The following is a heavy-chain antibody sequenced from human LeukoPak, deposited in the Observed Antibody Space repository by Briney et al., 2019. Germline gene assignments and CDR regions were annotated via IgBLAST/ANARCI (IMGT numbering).Heavy chain of an antibody. CDR3: TTWYGGIRES. D-gene: IGHD1-26*01. J-gene: IGHJ4*02. V-gene: IGHV3-15*01. CDR2: NKAETNGGTI. Sequence: GGCLRLSCAASGLTFVNALMGWVRQAPGKGLGWVGRNKAETNGGTIDYAAPVKGRFTISRDDSKDTLYLQMDSLKTEDTAVYYCTTWYGGIRESWGEGTLVTVSS. CDR1: GLTFVNAL.